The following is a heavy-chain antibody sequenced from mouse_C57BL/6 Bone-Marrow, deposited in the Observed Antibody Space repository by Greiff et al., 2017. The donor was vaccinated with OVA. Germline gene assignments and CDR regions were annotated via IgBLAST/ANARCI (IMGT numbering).Heavy chain of an antibody. V-gene: IGHV2-9-1*01. D-gene: IGHD2-4*01. CDR2: ILTGGGT. Sequence: VHLVESGPGLVAPSQSLSITCTVSGFSLTSYAISWVRQPPGKGLEWLGVILTGGGTNYNSALKSRLSISKDNSKSQVCLKMNSLQTDDTARYYCARIPAYDYHDYWGQGTTLTVSS. CDR1: GFSLTSYA. J-gene: IGHJ2*01. CDR3: ARIPAYDYHDY.